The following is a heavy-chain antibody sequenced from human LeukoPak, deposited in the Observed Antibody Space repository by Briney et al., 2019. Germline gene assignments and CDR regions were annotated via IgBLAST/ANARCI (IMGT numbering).Heavy chain of an antibody. D-gene: IGHD3-9*01. Sequence: GGSLRLSCATSGFSFTDYPMNWVRQAPGKGLEWISNIRTTAEGAKYAYYADSVKGRVTISRDDGKNTLYLHMNTLRDDDTAVYYCATDQRYAFDYWGQGILVTVSS. V-gene: IGHV3-48*02. CDR3: ATDQRYAFDY. CDR1: GFSFTDYP. CDR2: IRTTAEGAKYA. J-gene: IGHJ4*02.